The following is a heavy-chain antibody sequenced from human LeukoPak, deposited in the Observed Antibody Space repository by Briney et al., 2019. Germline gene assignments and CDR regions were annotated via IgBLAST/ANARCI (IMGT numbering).Heavy chain of an antibody. J-gene: IGHJ4*02. V-gene: IGHV4-30-4*01. Sequence: PSQTLSLTCTVSGGSISSGDYYWSWIRQPPGKGLEWIGYIYYTGGTYYSPSLKSRVTISVDTSKNQFSLKLSSVTAADTAVYYCARHGGTRVTLVQVYYFDYWGQGTLVTVSS. CDR2: IYYTGGT. CDR1: GGSISSGDYY. D-gene: IGHD4-11*01. CDR3: ARHGGTRVTLVQVYYFDY.